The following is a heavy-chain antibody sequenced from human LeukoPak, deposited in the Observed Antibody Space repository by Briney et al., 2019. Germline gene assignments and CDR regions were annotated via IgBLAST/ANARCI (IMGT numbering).Heavy chain of an antibody. Sequence: GGSLRLSCVASGFTFGAHWMHWVRQSPGKGLLWVARITHDGSDANYADSVKGRFTISRDNAKKLLYLQMSSLRAEDTGVYYCARVLTYIDLWGQGTLVTVSS. J-gene: IGHJ4*02. CDR3: ARVLTYIDL. D-gene: IGHD3-16*01. V-gene: IGHV3-74*01. CDR2: ITHDGSDA. CDR1: GFTFGAHW.